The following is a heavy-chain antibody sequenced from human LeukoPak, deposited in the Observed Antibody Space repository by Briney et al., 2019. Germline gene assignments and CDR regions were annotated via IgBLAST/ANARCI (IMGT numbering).Heavy chain of an antibody. CDR2: ISYEDGSNK. CDR3: ARESGGNTPYYFDY. J-gene: IGHJ4*02. V-gene: IGHV3-30*04. Sequence: PGGSLRLSCAASRFTFSSFALHWVRQAPGKGLEWVAVISYEDGSNKYYADSVKGRFTISRDNSKHTVYLQMNSLRTEDTAVYYCARESGGNTPYYFDYWGQGTLVTVSS. CDR1: RFTFSSFA. D-gene: IGHD2-2*02.